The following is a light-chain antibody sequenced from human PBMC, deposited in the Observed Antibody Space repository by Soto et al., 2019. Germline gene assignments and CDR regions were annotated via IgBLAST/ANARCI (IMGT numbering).Light chain of an antibody. CDR1: QTISSW. V-gene: IGKV1-39*01. CDR3: QQSYSTPFT. CDR2: AAS. J-gene: IGKJ5*01. Sequence: DIQMTQSPSTLSGSVGDRVTITCRASQTISSWLAWYQQKPGKAPKLLIYAASSLQSGVPSRFSGSESGTDFTLTISSLQPEDFATYYCQQSYSTPFTFGQGTRLEIK.